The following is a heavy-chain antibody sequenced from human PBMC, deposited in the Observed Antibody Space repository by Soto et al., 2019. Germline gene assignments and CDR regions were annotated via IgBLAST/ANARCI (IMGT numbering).Heavy chain of an antibody. CDR1: GGTFSSYA. J-gene: IGHJ3*02. CDR2: IIPIFGTA. D-gene: IGHD6-13*01. CDR3: ARDKGYSSSHDAFDI. Sequence: SVKVSCKASGGTFSSYAISWVRQAPGQGLEWMGGIIPIFGTANYAQKFQGGVTITADESTSTAYMELSSLRSEDTAVYYCARDKGYSSSHDAFDIRGQGTMVTVSS. V-gene: IGHV1-69*13.